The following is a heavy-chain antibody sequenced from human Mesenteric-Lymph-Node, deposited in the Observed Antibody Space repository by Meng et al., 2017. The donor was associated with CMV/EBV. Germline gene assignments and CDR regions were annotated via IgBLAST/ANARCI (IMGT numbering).Heavy chain of an antibody. Sequence: YSMHWVRQAPGKGLECVAFISYDENNKYYADSVKGRFTISRDDSKNTLYLQMSRLRIDDTAVYYCARVPTRYCSSSTCYLGSFDIWGQGTMVTVSS. CDR2: ISYDENNK. V-gene: IGHV3-30-3*01. CDR1: YS. CDR3: ARVPTRYCSSSTCYLGSFDI. D-gene: IGHD2-2*01. J-gene: IGHJ3*02.